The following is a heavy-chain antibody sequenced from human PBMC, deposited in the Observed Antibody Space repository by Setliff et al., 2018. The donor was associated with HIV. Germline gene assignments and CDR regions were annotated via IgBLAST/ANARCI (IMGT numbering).Heavy chain of an antibody. CDR1: GFTFSNYW. J-gene: IGHJ4*02. CDR3: ARGRGESRTNYFDY. CDR2: IKQDGSEE. V-gene: IGHV3-7*03. Sequence: GGSLRLSCAASGFTFSNYWMTWVRHAPGKGLEWVANIKQDGSEEYYVDSVKGRFTISRAGARNSLYLQMNSLRDEDTAVYYCARGRGESRTNYFDYWGQGTLVTVSS.